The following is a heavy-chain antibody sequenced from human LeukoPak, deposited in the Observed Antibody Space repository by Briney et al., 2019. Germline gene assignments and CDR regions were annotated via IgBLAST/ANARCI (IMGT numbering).Heavy chain of an antibody. CDR2: ISYDGSDE. D-gene: IGHD3-22*01. CDR1: GFSSSSHD. J-gene: IGHJ4*02. CDR3: ATPPTAYTSGSLGY. V-gene: IGHV3-30*03. Sequence: PGGSLRLSCRGSGFSSSSHDMHWVRQAPGKGLEWVAVISYDGSDENYADSVKGRFTITRENSKDTLYLQMNSLGSEDTAVYYCATPPTAYTSGSLGYWGQGTLVTVSS.